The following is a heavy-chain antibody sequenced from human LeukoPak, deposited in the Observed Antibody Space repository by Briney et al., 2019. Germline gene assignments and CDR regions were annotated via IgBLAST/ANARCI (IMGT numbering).Heavy chain of an antibody. CDR3: ARAPFYCSSTSCYAFDI. Sequence: SETLSLTCNVSGGSISSSGYYWSWIRQPAGKGLEWIGRIYTSGSTNYNPSLKSRVTISVDTSKNQFSLKLSSVTAADTAVYYCARAPFYCSSTSCYAFDIWGQGTMVTVSS. CDR2: IYTSGST. J-gene: IGHJ3*02. D-gene: IGHD2-2*01. V-gene: IGHV4-61*02. CDR1: GGSISSSGYY.